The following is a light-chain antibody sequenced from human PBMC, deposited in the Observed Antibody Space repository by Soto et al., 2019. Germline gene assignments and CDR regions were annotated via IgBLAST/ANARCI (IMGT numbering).Light chain of an antibody. J-gene: IGLJ2*01. CDR3: QAWDSSTVV. Sequence: YELTQPPSVSVSPGQTASITCSGDKLGDKYACWYQQKPGQSPVLVIYQDSKRPSGIPERFSGSNSGNTATLTISGTQAMDEADYHCQAWDSSTVVFGGGTKLTVL. CDR1: KLGDKY. CDR2: QDS. V-gene: IGLV3-1*01.